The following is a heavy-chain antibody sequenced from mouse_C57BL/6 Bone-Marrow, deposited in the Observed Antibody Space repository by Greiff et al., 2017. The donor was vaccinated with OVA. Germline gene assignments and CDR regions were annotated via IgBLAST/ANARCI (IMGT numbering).Heavy chain of an antibody. CDR2: ISYDGSN. D-gene: IGHD1-1*01. J-gene: IGHJ2*01. Sequence: EVKLQESGPGLVKPSQSLSLTCSVTGYSITSGYYWNWIRQFPGNKLEWMGYISYDGSNNYNPSLKNRISITRDTSKNQFFLKLNSVTTEDTATYYCARGYYGSLFDYWGQGTTLTGSS. CDR3: ARGYYGSLFDY. CDR1: GYSITSGYY. V-gene: IGHV3-6*01.